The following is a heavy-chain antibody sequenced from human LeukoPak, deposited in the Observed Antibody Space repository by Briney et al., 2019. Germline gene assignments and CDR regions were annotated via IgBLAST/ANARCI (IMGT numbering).Heavy chain of an antibody. J-gene: IGHJ4*02. V-gene: IGHV3-23*01. D-gene: IGHD3-22*01. CDR3: VLDANNYDSSGFFIPFDY. CDR1: GFGFSGFA. CDR2: ISGNGHQT. Sequence: PGGSLRLSCSASGFGFSGFAMTWVRHLPGKGLDWVSTISGNGHQTYYGDSVKGRFSVSRYNSKNILYLQMDSLRADDSALYYFVLDANNYDSSGFFIPFDYWGQGTLVTVSS.